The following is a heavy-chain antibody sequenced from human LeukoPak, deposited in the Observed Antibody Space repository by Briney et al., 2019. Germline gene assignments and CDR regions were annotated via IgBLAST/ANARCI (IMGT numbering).Heavy chain of an antibody. CDR2: INSDGSST. CDR1: GFTFSSYW. J-gene: IGHJ4*02. Sequence: GGSLRLSCAASGFTFSSYWMHWVRQAPGKGLVCVSRINSDGSSTSYADSVKGRFTISRDNAKNTLYLQMNSLRAEDTAVYYCARVAGGSSPYYFDYWGRGTLVTVSS. D-gene: IGHD6-13*01. CDR3: ARVAGGSSPYYFDY. V-gene: IGHV3-74*01.